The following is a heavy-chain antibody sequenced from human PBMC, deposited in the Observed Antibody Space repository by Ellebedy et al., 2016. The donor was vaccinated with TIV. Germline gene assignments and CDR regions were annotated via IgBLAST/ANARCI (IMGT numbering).Heavy chain of an antibody. CDR3: ARGRRTYYYGSGDHDAFDI. D-gene: IGHD3-10*01. CDR2: IYYSGST. CDR1: GGSISSSSYY. V-gene: IGHV4-39*07. J-gene: IGHJ3*02. Sequence: GSLRLSXTVSGGSISSSSYYWGWIRQPPGKGLEWIGSIYYSGSTYYNPSLKSRVTISVDTSKNQFSLKLSSVTAADTAVYYCARGRRTYYYGSGDHDAFDIWGQGTMVTVSS.